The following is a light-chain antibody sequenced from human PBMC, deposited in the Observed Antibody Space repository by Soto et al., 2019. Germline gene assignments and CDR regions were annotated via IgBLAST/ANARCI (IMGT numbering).Light chain of an antibody. CDR3: QQSYSTPRT. CDR1: QTISNS. J-gene: IGKJ2*01. V-gene: IGKV1-39*01. CDR2: AAS. Sequence: DIQMTQSPSSLSASVGDRVTITCRASQTISNSLNWYQQKPGKAPELLIYAASTLQIGVPSRFSGSGSGTDFTLTISSLLPEDFATYSCQQSYSTPRTFGQGTKLEIK.